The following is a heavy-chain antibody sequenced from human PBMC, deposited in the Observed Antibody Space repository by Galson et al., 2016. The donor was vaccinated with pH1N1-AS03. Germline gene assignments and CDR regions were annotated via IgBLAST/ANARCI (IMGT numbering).Heavy chain of an antibody. CDR1: GYTFTSYG. D-gene: IGHD6-13*01. Sequence: QSGAEVKKPGESLKISCKASGYTFTSYGITWVRQAPGQGLEWMGWISAYNGNTNYGQKVQGRVTLTTDPSTSTAYLGMRSLRSDDTAVYYCARPTAGLYSTYYGWDVWGQGTTVIVSS. J-gene: IGHJ6*02. CDR2: ISAYNGNT. V-gene: IGHV1-18*04. CDR3: ARPTAGLYSTYYGWDV.